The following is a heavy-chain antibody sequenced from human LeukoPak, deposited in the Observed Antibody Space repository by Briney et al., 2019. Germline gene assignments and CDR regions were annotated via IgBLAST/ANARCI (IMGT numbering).Heavy chain of an antibody. D-gene: IGHD3-10*01. CDR1: GFTFDDYA. Sequence: PGRSLRLSCAASGFTFDDYAMHWVRQAPGKGLEWVSGISWNSGSIGYADSVKGRFTISRDNAKNSLYLQMNSLRAEDTALYYCAKDIGPFGELAQSWGQGTLVTVSS. J-gene: IGHJ5*02. CDR3: AKDIGPFGELAQS. CDR2: ISWNSGSI. V-gene: IGHV3-9*01.